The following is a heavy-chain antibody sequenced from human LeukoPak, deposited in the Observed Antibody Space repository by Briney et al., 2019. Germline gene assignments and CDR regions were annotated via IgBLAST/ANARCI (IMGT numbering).Heavy chain of an antibody. CDR2: IYYSGST. V-gene: IGHV4-39*01. J-gene: IGHJ6*03. CDR3: ARSNYAYTYYYYYMDV. D-gene: IGHD5-24*01. CDR1: GGSISSSSYY. Sequence: SETLSLTCTVSGGSISSSSYYWGWIRQPQGKGLEWIGSIYYSGSTYYNPSLKSRVTISVDTSKNQFSLKLSSVTAADTAVYYCARSNYAYTYYYYYMDVWGKGTTVTVSS.